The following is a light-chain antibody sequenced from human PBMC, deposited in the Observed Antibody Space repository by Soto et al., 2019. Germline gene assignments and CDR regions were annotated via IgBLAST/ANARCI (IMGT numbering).Light chain of an antibody. J-gene: IGKJ4*02. CDR1: QSVSSSF. CDR2: GAS. V-gene: IGKV3-20*01. CDR3: QQYDSSPLT. Sequence: EIVLTQSPGTLSLSPGERATLSCRASQSVSSSFLAWYQQKPGQAPRLLIYGASSRATGIPDRFSGSGSGTDINLTISRLEPEDFAVYSCQQYDSSPLTFGGGTKVEIK.